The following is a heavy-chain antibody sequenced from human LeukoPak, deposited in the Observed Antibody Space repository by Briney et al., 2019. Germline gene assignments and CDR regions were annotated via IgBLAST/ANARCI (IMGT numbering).Heavy chain of an antibody. V-gene: IGHV1-69*04. J-gene: IGHJ3*02. D-gene: IGHD3-16*01. CDR3: TKAVGGGRDAYDI. Sequence: SVKVSCKASGGTFSSYAISWVRQAPGQGLEWMGRIIPILGIANYAQKFQGRVTITADKSTSTAYMELSSLRAEDTAIYYCTKAVGGGRDAYDIWGQGTMVTVSS. CDR2: IIPILGIA. CDR1: GGTFSSYA.